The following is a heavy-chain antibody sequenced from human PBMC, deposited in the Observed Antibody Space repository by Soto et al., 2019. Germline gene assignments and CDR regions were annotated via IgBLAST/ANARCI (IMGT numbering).Heavy chain of an antibody. J-gene: IGHJ4*02. CDR2: IIAYNGNT. CDR3: ARDLGYSSGWYYFDY. CDR1: GYTFTSYG. V-gene: IGHV1-18*01. Sequence: ASVKVSFKASGYTFTSYGIRWVRQAPGQGLEWMGWIIAYNGNTNYAQKLQGRVTMTTDTSTSTAYMELRSLRSDDTAVYYCARDLGYSSGWYYFDYWGQGTLVTVSS. D-gene: IGHD6-19*01.